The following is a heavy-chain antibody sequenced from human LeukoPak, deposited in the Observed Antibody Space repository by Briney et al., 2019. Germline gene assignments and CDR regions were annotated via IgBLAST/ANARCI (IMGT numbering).Heavy chain of an antibody. D-gene: IGHD6-13*01. V-gene: IGHV3-21*04. CDR2: ISSSSSYI. CDR1: GFTFSSYS. J-gene: IGHJ4*02. CDR3: AKDGIAAADPFCYFDY. Sequence: TGGSLRLSCATSGFTFSSYSMNWVRQAPGKGLEWVSSISSSSSYIYYADSVKGRFTISRDNAKNSLYLQMNSLRAEDTALYYCAKDGIAAADPFCYFDYWGQGTLVTVSS.